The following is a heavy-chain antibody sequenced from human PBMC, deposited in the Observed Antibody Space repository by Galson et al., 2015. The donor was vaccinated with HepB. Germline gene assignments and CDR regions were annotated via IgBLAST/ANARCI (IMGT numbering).Heavy chain of an antibody. Sequence: SLRLSCAASGFTFSSYGMHWVRQAPGKGLEWVAVISYDGSNKYYADSVKGRFTISRDNSKNTLYLQMNSLRAEDTAVYYCARGLKEHIVVVPADDNWFDPWGQGTLVTVSS. CDR1: GFTFSSYG. CDR2: ISYDGSNK. CDR3: ARGLKEHIVVVPADDNWFDP. D-gene: IGHD2-2*01. V-gene: IGHV3-30*03. J-gene: IGHJ5*02.